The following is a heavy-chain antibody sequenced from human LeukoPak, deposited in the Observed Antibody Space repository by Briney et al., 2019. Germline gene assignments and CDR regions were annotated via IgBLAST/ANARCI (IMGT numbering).Heavy chain of an antibody. V-gene: IGHV1-8*01. D-gene: IGHD6-13*01. CDR1: GYTFTSYD. CDR2: MNPNSGNT. J-gene: IGHJ6*03. CDR3: ARGMYSSNWSPLFDSYDDMDV. Sequence: GASVRDSSMASGYTFTSYDINWVRPAPGQGLEWMGWMNPNSGNTGCAQKVQGRVTMARNTSLSTAYMELTSLRSEDTAVYYCARGMYSSNWSPLFDSYDDMDVWGKGTTVTVSS.